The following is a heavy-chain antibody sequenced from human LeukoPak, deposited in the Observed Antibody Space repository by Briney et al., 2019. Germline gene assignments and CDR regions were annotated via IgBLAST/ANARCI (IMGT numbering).Heavy chain of an antibody. V-gene: IGHV4-38-2*02. J-gene: IGHJ4*02. D-gene: IGHD5-18*01. CDR2: IFYDGSS. CDR3: ARHVRHTAYDY. CDR1: GYSISSGYY. Sequence: SETLSLTCSVSGYSISSGYYWDWIRQPPGKGLEWIGSIFYDGSSDYNPSLKSRVTISVDTSKNKFSLKVNSVTAADTAVYYCARHVRHTAYDYWGQGTLVTVSS.